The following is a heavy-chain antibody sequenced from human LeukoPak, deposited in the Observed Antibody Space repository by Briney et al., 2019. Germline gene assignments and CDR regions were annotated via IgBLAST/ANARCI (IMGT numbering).Heavy chain of an antibody. V-gene: IGHV3-23*01. CDR1: GFTFSSYA. J-gene: IGHJ4*02. CDR2: ISGSGGST. Sequence: GGSLRLSCAASGFTFSSYAMSWVRQAPGKGLEWVSAISGSGGSTYYADSVKGRFTISRDNSKNTLYLQMNSLRAEDTAVYYCARGVWNYYDSSGYYQDYWGQGTLVTVSS. CDR3: ARGVWNYYDSSGYYQDY. D-gene: IGHD3-22*01.